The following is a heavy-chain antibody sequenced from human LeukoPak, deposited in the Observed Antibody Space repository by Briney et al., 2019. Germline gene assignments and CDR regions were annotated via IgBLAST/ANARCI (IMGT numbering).Heavy chain of an antibody. CDR3: AKDLSCSSTSCRDY. J-gene: IGHJ4*02. Sequence: QPGGSLRLSCAASGFTFSSYAMSWVRQAPGKGLEWVSAISGSGGSTYYADSVKGRFTISRDNSKNTLYLQMNSLRAEDTAVYYCAKDLSCSSTSCRDYWGQGTLVTVSS. CDR2: ISGSGGST. CDR1: GFTFSSYA. V-gene: IGHV3-23*01. D-gene: IGHD2-2*01.